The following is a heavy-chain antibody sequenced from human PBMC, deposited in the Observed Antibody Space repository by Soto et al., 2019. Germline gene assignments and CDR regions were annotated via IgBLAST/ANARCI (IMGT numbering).Heavy chain of an antibody. CDR3: ERGKLLPHDVFDI. V-gene: IGHV4-30-2*01. CDR1: GGSISSGGYS. J-gene: IGHJ3*02. Sequence: PSETLSLTCTVSGGSISSGGYSWNWIRQPPGKGLEWIGYIYQSGNTDYNPSLRSRVTMSVDTSKNQFSLRLSSVTAADTAVYYCERGKLLPHDVFDILGKGTLVT. D-gene: IGHD6-6*01. CDR2: IYQSGNT.